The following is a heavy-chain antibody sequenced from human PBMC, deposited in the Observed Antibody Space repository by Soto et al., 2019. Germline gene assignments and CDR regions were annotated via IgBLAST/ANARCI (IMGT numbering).Heavy chain of an antibody. CDR3: ARSTVDSYYYPGMDV. Sequence: QVQLVQSGAEVKKPGASVNVSCKASGGTFSSYSISWVRQAPGQGLEWMGRIIPVLSIANYAQKFQGRVTITADKSTTTAYMELSSLRSEDTDMYYCARSTVDSYYYPGMDVWGQGTTVTVSS. CDR1: GGTFSSYS. V-gene: IGHV1-69*02. CDR2: IIPVLSIA. J-gene: IGHJ6*02. D-gene: IGHD2-8*02.